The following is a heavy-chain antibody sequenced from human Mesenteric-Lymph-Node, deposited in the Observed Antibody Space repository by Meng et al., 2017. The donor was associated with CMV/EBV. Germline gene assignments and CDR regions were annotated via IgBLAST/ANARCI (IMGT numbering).Heavy chain of an antibody. D-gene: IGHD3-10*01. Sequence: GGSLRLSCAASGFTFSSYAMHWVRQAPGKGLEWVAVISYDGSNKYYADSVKGRFTISRDNSKNTLYLQMNSLRVEDTAIYYCAKRYGSGSFDYWGQGTLVTVSS. V-gene: IGHV3-30-3*01. CDR2: ISYDGSNK. CDR3: AKRYGSGSFDY. CDR1: GFTFSSYA. J-gene: IGHJ4*02.